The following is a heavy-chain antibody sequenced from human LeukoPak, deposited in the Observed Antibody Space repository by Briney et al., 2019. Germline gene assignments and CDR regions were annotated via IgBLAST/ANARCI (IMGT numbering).Heavy chain of an antibody. CDR2: INPSGGST. V-gene: IGHV1-46*01. D-gene: IGHD4-23*01. CDR3: ARDPGTTVVTKYYFDY. CDR1: GYTSTSYY. J-gene: IGHJ4*02. Sequence: GASVKVSCKASGYTSTSYYMHWVRQAPGQGLEWMGIINPSGGSTSYAQKFQGRVTMTRDTSTSTVYMELSSLRSEDTAVYYCARDPGTTVVTKYYFDYWGQGTLVTVSS.